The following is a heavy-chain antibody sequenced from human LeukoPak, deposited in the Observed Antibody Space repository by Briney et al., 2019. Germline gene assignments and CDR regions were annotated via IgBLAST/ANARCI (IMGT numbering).Heavy chain of an antibody. D-gene: IGHD3-3*01. J-gene: IGHJ4*02. CDR2: ISGSCGST. V-gene: IGHV3-23*01. CDR3: AKVNSPPRYYDFWSGYYFDY. CDR1: GFTFSSYA. Sequence: GGSLRLSCAASGFTFSSYAMSWVRQAPGKGLEWVSAISGSCGSTYYADSVKGRFTISRDNSKNTLYLQMNSLRAEDTAVYYCAKVNSPPRYYDFWSGYYFDYWGQGTLVTVSS.